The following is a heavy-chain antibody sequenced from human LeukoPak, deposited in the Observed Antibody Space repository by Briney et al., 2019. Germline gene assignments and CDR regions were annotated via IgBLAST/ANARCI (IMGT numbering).Heavy chain of an antibody. V-gene: IGHV1-2*02. Sequence: ASVKVSCKASGYTFTGYYMHWVRQAPGQGLEWMGWINPNSGGTNYAQKLQGRVTMTTDTSTSTAYMELRSLRSDDTAVYYCARDRITMIVEGSYYYYYGMDVWGQGTTVTVSS. J-gene: IGHJ6*02. D-gene: IGHD3-22*01. CDR3: ARDRITMIVEGSYYYYYGMDV. CDR2: INPNSGGT. CDR1: GYTFTGYY.